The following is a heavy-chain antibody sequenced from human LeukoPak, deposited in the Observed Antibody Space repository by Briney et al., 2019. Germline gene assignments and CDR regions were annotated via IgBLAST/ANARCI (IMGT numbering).Heavy chain of an antibody. V-gene: IGHV3-23*01. J-gene: IGHJ4*02. CDR1: GFTFSGYA. CDR3: AKDEGDYVWGSYRYIGYFDY. Sequence: QPGGSLRLSCAASGFTFSGYAMSWVRQAPGKGLEWVSAISGSGGSTYYADSVKGRFTISRDNSKNTLYLQMNSLRAEDTAVYCCAKDEGDYVWGSYRYIGYFDYWGQGTLVTVSS. D-gene: IGHD3-16*02. CDR2: ISGSGGST.